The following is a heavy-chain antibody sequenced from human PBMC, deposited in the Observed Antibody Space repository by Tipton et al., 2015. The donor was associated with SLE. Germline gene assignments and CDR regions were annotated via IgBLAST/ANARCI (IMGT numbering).Heavy chain of an antibody. CDR1: GGSISSSSYY. CDR2: IYYSGST. V-gene: IGHV4-39*07. D-gene: IGHD6-19*01. Sequence: TLSLTCTVSGGSISSSSYYWGWIRQPPGKGLEWIGSIYYSGSTNYNPSLKSRVTISVDTSKNQFSLKLSSVTAADTAVYYCARRRHQWLVRLWWFDPWGQGTLVTVSS. J-gene: IGHJ5*02. CDR3: ARRRHQWLVRLWWFDP.